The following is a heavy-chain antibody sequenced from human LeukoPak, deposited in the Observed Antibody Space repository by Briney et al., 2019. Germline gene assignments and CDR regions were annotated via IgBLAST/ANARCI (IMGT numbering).Heavy chain of an antibody. CDR2: IIPIFGTA. CDR3: ASSPRECSGGSCYSRYYYMDV. D-gene: IGHD2-15*01. CDR1: GGTFSSYA. J-gene: IGHJ6*03. Sequence: VKVSCKASGGTFSSYAISWVRQAPGQGLEWMGGIIPIFGTANYAQKFQGRVTITADESTSTAYMELSSLRSEDTAVYYCASSPRECSGGSCYSRYYYMDVWGKGTTVTISS. V-gene: IGHV1-69*01.